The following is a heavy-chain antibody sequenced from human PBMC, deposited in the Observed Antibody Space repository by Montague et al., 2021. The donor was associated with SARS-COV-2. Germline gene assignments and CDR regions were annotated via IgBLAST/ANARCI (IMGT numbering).Heavy chain of an antibody. J-gene: IGHJ6*03. CDR1: GFTFSSYE. CDR2: ISSSGVTI. Sequence: SLRLSCAASGFTFSSYEMNWVRQAPGKGLEWVSYISSSGVTIYYADSVKGRFTISRDYAKNSLYLQMNSLRAEDTAVYYCARLRGYDYGLLYYYMDVWGKGTTVTVSS. CDR3: ARLRGYDYGLLYYYMDV. V-gene: IGHV3-48*03. D-gene: IGHD5-12*01.